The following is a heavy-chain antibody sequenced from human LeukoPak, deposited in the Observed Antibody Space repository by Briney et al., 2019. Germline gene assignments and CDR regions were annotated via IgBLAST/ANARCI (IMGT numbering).Heavy chain of an antibody. CDR3: ARAGRKYAFDY. CDR1: GYSFTSHD. Sequence: ASVKVSCKASGYSFTSHDINWVRQATGQGLEWMGWTNPNSGNTGYAQKFQGRVTMTTDTSMKTAYIELSSLRSEDTAVYYCARAGRKYAFDYWGQGTLVTVSS. V-gene: IGHV1-8*01. J-gene: IGHJ4*02. CDR2: TNPNSGNT.